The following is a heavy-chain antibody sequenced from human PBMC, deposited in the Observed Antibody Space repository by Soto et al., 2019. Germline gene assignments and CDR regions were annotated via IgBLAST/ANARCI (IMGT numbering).Heavy chain of an antibody. V-gene: IGHV3-7*01. J-gene: IGHJ6*02. CDR2: IKQDGSEK. D-gene: IGHD2-2*01. CDR3: ARDPNIVLVPAALRSYYYYYGMDV. CDR1: GFTFSSYS. Sequence: GGSLRLSCAASGFTFSSYSMSWVRQAPGKGLEWVSNIKQDGSEKYYVDSVKGRFTISRDNAKNSLYLQMNSLRAEDTAVYYCARDPNIVLVPAALRSYYYYYGMDVWGQGTTVTVSS.